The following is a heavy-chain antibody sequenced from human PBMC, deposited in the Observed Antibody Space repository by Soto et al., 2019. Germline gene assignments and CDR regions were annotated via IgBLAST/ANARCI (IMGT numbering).Heavy chain of an antibody. V-gene: IGHV3-23*01. D-gene: IGHD6-13*01. CDR1: GFTFSSYT. CDR2: VSGNGDTT. J-gene: IGHJ4*02. CDR3: AKRPYGGNWYRGFDY. Sequence: GGSLRLSCATSGFTFSSYTMSWVRQAPGKGLEWVSIVSGNGDTTYYADSVKGRFTISRDNSKNTLYLQMNSLAVEDTGVYYCAKRPYGGNWYRGFDYWGQGTLVTVSS.